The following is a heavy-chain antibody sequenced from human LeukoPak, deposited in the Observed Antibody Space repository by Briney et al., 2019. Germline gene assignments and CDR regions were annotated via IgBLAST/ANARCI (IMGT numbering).Heavy chain of an antibody. CDR2: ISIAGDTT. J-gene: IGHJ4*02. D-gene: IGHD5-18*01. V-gene: IGHV3-23*01. Sequence: GGSLRLSCAAFGFTFSNHGMTWVRQAPGRGLEWVSAISIAGDTTYYADSVKGRFTISRDDSKNTLFLQMNSLRAEDTAVYYCAKELADTAMVLPFDYWGQGTLVTVSS. CDR3: AKELADTAMVLPFDY. CDR1: GFTFSNHG.